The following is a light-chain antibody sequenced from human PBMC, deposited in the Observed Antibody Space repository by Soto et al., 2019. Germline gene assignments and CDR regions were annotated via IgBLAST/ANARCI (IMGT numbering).Light chain of an antibody. CDR1: HSVNSH. CDR2: GAS. Sequence: IVLTQSPGTLSLSPWERATLSCRASHSVNSHVAWYQQKPGQAPRLLLYGASTRATGIPVRFSGSGFGTEFTLTISSLQSEDFAVYYCQQYKNWPLFGQGTRLEI. CDR3: QQYKNWPL. J-gene: IGKJ5*01. V-gene: IGKV3-15*01.